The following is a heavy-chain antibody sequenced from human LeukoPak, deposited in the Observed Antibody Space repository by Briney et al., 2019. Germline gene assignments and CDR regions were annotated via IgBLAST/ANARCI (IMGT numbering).Heavy chain of an antibody. CDR1: GFSFNTYS. CDR3: ARDQGMVNDAFDV. D-gene: IGHD4/OR15-4a*01. J-gene: IGHJ3*01. V-gene: IGHV3-48*02. Sequence: GGSLRLSCEPSGFSFNTYSMNWVRQAPGKGLEWISYISISSTTIYYADSVKGRFTISRGNSKNSLYLQMNNLRDDDTAVYYCARDQGMVNDAFDVWGQGTLVTVSS. CDR2: ISISSTTI.